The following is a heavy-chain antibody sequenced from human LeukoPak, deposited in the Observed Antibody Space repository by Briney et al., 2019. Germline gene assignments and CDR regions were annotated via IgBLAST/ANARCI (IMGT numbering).Heavy chain of an antibody. CDR2: INHSAST. CDR1: GGSFSGYY. Sequence: PSETLSLTCAAYGGSFSGYYWSWIRQPPGKGLEWVGEINHSASTNYNPSLKSRVTISADTSKHQFTLQLSSVTAADTAVYYCARWELLPAFDIWGQGTMVTVSS. CDR3: ARWELLPAFDI. D-gene: IGHD1-26*01. J-gene: IGHJ3*02. V-gene: IGHV4-34*01.